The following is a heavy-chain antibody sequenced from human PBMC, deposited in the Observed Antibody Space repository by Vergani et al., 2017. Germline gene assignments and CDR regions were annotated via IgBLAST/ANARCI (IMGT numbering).Heavy chain of an antibody. J-gene: IGHJ3*02. CDR2: IYYSGST. CDR3: ARDQGERITIFGVVRGDAFDS. D-gene: IGHD3-3*01. Sequence: QVQLQESGPGLVKPSETLSLTCTVSGGSISSYYWSWIRQPPGKGLEWIGYIYYSGSTTHNPSLKSRVTISVDTSKNQFSLKLSSVTAAATAVYYCARDQGERITIFGVVRGDAFDSWGQGTMVTVSS. V-gene: IGHV4-59*01. CDR1: GGSISSYY.